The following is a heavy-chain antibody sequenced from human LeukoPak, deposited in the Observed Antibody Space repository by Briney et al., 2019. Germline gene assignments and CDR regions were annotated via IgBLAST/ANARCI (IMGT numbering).Heavy chain of an antibody. Sequence: PSETLSLTCTVSGGSISSTSYHWGWIRQPPGKGLEWIGNIYYTGNTNYSPSLKSRLTISVDRSKNQFSLKLSSVTAADTAAYYCARQPREHHRPETYWGQGTLVTVSS. D-gene: IGHD1-26*01. CDR3: ARQPREHHRPETY. V-gene: IGHV4-39*01. CDR2: IYYTGNT. CDR1: GGSISSTSYH. J-gene: IGHJ4*02.